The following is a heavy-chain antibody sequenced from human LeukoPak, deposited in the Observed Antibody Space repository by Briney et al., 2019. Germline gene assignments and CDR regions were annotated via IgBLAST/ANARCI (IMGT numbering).Heavy chain of an antibody. J-gene: IGHJ4*02. CDR2: IWYDGSKK. CDR3: ARDLYADYVWGSFDY. D-gene: IGHD3-16*01. CDR1: GFTFRSYG. V-gene: IGHV3-33*01. Sequence: GGSVRLSCAASGFTFRSYGMHWVRQAPGKGLEWVALIWYDGSKKYYADSVKGRFTISRDNSKNTLYLQMNSLRAEDTAVYYCARDLYADYVWGSFDYWGQGTLVTVSS.